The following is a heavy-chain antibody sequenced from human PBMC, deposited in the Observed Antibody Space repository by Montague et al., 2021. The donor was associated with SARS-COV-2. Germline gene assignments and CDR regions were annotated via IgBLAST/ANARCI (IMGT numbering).Heavy chain of an antibody. V-gene: IGHV4-59*12. CDR1: GGSMNSYY. Sequence: SETLSLTCTVSGGSMNSYYWSWIRQPPGKRLEWIGYIYYSGSTKYNPSFKSRVATSVDTSKNNFSLNLTSVTAADTAVYYCAKHAYYFDSRGYNYTDAFNVWGQGTMVTVSS. D-gene: IGHD3-22*01. CDR2: IYYSGST. J-gene: IGHJ3*01. CDR3: AKHAYYFDSRGYNYTDAFNV.